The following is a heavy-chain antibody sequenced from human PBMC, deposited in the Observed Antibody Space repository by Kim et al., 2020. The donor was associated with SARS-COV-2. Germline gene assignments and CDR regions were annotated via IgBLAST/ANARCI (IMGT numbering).Heavy chain of an antibody. CDR3: LKGGWGWVWDY. Sequence: GGSLRLSCTTSGFTFTGHAMSWVRRAPGKGLEWVSSVDGGDGTTYYVDSVKGRFSISRDDSKNTLYFQMSAMIADDTAAYYCLKGGWGWVWDYWGQGTL. D-gene: IGHD2-21*01. CDR2: VDGGDGTT. CDR1: GFTFTGHA. J-gene: IGHJ4*02. V-gene: IGHV3-23*01.